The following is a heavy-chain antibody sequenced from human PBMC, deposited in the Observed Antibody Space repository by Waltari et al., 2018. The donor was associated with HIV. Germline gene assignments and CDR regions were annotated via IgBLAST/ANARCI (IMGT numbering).Heavy chain of an antibody. D-gene: IGHD1-26*01. CDR2: SYSGGST. V-gene: IGHV3-53*01. J-gene: IGHJ6*02. CDR3: ASQWELLPSYYYGMDV. CDR1: WFTVSSNY. Sequence: EVQLVESGGGLIQPGGSLRLSCAASWFTVSSNYMSWVRRSPGKGLEWGQVSYSGGSTDYADSVKRRFTISRDNSKNTLYLQMNSLRDEDTAVYYWASQWELLPSYYYGMDVWGQGTTVTVSS.